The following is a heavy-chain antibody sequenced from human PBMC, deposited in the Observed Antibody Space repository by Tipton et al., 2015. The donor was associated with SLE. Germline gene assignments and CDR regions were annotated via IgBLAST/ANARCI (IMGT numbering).Heavy chain of an antibody. CDR3: AREAIAVAGSVDY. V-gene: IGHV4-59*12. CDR1: GGSISSYY. Sequence: TLSLTCTVSGGSISSYYWSWIRQPPGKGLEWIGYIYYSGSTNYNPSLKSRVTISVDTSKNQFSLKLSSVTAADTAVYYCAREAIAVAGSVDYWGQGTLVTVSS. D-gene: IGHD6-19*01. CDR2: IYYSGST. J-gene: IGHJ4*02.